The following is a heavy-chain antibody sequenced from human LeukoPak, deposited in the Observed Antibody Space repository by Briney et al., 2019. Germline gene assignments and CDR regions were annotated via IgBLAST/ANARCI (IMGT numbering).Heavy chain of an antibody. D-gene: IGHD3-16*01. CDR2: INHNGNVN. V-gene: IGHV3-7*03. CDR3: ARGGGLDV. CDR1: GFTFSSYW. J-gene: IGHJ6*02. Sequence: GSLRLSCAASGFTFSSYWMNWARQAAGKGLEWVASINHNGNVNYYVDSVKGRFTISRDNAKNSLYLQMSNLGAEDTAVYFCARGGGLDVWGQGATVTVSS.